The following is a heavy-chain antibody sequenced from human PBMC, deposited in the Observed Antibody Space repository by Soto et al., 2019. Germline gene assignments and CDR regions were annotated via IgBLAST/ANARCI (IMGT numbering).Heavy chain of an antibody. Sequence: SETLSLTCIVSGDSISSSSYYWGWIRQPPGKGLEWIGSIYYSGSTYYNPSLKSRVTISVDTSKNQFSLKLSSVTAADTAVYYCARPTYNSGSPFDYWGQGTLVTVSS. D-gene: IGHD1-20*01. CDR1: GDSISSSSYY. J-gene: IGHJ4*02. CDR3: ARPTYNSGSPFDY. V-gene: IGHV4-39*07. CDR2: IYYSGST.